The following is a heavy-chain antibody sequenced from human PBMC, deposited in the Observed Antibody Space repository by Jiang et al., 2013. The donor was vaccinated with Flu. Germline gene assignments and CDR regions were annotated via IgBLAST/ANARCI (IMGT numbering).Heavy chain of an antibody. CDR2: IDWDDDK. CDR1: GFSLSTSGMC. V-gene: IGHV2-70*01. D-gene: IGHD1-26*01. J-gene: IGHJ3*02. Sequence: LTLTCTFSGFSLSTSGMCVSWIRQPPGKALEWLALIDWDDDKYYSTSLKTRLTISKDTSKNQVVLTMTNTDPVDTATYYCARATTGYDAFDIWGQGTVVTVSS. CDR3: ARATTGYDAFDI.